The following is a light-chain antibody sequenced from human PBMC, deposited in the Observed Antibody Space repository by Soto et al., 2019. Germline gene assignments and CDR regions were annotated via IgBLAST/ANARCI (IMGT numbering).Light chain of an antibody. CDR1: QSVLYSSNNKNY. J-gene: IGKJ3*01. CDR2: WAS. CDR3: QQYYGTPLT. V-gene: IGKV4-1*01. Sequence: DIVMTQSPDSLAVSLGERATINCKSSQSVLYSSNNKNYLAWYQQKPGQPPKLLIYWASTRDSGVPDRFSGGGSGTDFTLTISSLQADDVAVYYCQQYYGTPLTFGPRTKVDIK.